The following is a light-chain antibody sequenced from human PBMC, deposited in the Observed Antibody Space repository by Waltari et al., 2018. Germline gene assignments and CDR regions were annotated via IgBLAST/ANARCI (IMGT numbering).Light chain of an antibody. CDR3: ASWDQSLRGVV. CDR2: RDS. V-gene: IGLV1-47*01. J-gene: IGLJ2*01. CDR1: NSNIGFTS. Sequence: QSVLSQPPSASASPGQGVTISCSGSNSNIGFTSVFWFQHVPGTAPKLVIFRDSQRPAGVPGRFSGSKSGTSASLAISGLRSEDEADYYCASWDQSLRGVVFGGGTKLTVL.